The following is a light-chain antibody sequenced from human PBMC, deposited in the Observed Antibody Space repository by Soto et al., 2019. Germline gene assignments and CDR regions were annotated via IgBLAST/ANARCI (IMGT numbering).Light chain of an antibody. CDR3: QQLSSYPLT. CDR1: QSINTS. J-gene: IGKJ4*01. Sequence: ILLTQSPSTLVLSPGEKDTLSCRARQSINTSLAWYQQKPGQAPRLLMYHASSRATGIPDRFSGGGSGTDFTLTISRLAPEDFELYYCQQLSSYPLTFGGGTKVDIK. V-gene: IGKV3D-20*01. CDR2: HAS.